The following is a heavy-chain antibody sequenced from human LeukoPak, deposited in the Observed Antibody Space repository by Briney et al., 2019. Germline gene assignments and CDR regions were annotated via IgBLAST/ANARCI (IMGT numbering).Heavy chain of an antibody. CDR1: GYSFTSYW. Sequence: PGESLKISCKGSGYSFTSYWISWVRQMPGKGPEWMGRIDPSDSYTNYSPSFQGHVTISADKSISTAYLQWSSLKASDTAMYYCARDVVGSGSYFNYWGQGTLVTVSS. D-gene: IGHD3-10*01. CDR2: IDPSDSYT. V-gene: IGHV5-10-1*01. J-gene: IGHJ4*02. CDR3: ARDVVGSGSYFNY.